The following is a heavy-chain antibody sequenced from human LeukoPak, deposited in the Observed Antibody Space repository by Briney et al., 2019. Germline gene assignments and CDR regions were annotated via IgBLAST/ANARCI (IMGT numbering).Heavy chain of an antibody. Sequence: SETLSLTCAVYGGSFSGYYWSWTRQPPGKGLEWIGEINHSGSTNYNPSLKSRVTISVDTSKNQFSLKLSSVTAADTAVYYCARGRPWDYGDYSDYWGQGTLVTVSS. CDR2: INHSGST. CDR1: GGSFSGYY. CDR3: ARGRPWDYGDYSDY. V-gene: IGHV4-34*01. D-gene: IGHD4-17*01. J-gene: IGHJ4*02.